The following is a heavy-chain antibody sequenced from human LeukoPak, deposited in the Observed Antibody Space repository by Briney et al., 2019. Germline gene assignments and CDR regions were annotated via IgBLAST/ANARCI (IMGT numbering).Heavy chain of an antibody. Sequence: SETLSLTCNVSGGSISSSSYYWGWIRQPAGKGLEWVGTIYYSGNTYYNPSLKGRATISVDTSKNQFSLKLTSVTAADTAVYYCTCGYYSRGDYWGQGTLVTVSS. D-gene: IGHD3-22*01. CDR1: GGSISSSSYY. V-gene: IGHV4-39*01. J-gene: IGHJ4*02. CDR3: TCGYYSRGDY. CDR2: IYYSGNT.